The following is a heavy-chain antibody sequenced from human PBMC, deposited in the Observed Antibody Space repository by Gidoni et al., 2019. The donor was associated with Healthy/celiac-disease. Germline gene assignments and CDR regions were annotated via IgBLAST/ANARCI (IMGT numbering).Heavy chain of an antibody. Sequence: QVQLVESGGGVVQPGRSLLLSCAASGFTFSSYGRHWVRQAPGKGLEWVAVIWYDGSNKYYADSVKGRFTISRDNSKNTLYLQMNSLRAEDTAVYYCARDLDYDILTWAIDYWGQGTLVTVSS. CDR2: IWYDGSNK. CDR1: GFTFSSYG. J-gene: IGHJ4*02. V-gene: IGHV3-33*01. D-gene: IGHD3-9*01. CDR3: ARDLDYDILTWAIDY.